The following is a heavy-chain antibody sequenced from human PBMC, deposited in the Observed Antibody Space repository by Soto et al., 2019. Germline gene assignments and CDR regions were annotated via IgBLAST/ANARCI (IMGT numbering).Heavy chain of an antibody. CDR3: ATSADYDFWSGPTDY. J-gene: IGHJ4*02. CDR2: IDPSDSYT. Sequence: PGDSLTISCKGSGYSFTTYWINWVRHMPGKGLEWMGRIDPSDSYTNYSPSFQGHVTISADKSINSAYLQWSSLKASDTAMYYCATSADYDFWSGPTDYWGQGTLVTVSS. CDR1: GYSFTTYW. V-gene: IGHV5-10-1*01. D-gene: IGHD3-3*01.